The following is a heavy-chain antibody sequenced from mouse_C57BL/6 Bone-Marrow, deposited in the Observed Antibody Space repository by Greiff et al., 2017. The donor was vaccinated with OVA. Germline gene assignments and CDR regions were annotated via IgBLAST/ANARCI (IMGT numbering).Heavy chain of an antibody. J-gene: IGHJ2*01. CDR2: IDPDTGGT. Sequence: QVQLQQSGAELVRPGASVTLSCKASGYTFTDYEMHWVKQTPVHGLEWIGAIDPDTGGTAYHQKFKGKAILTADKSSSTACMELRSLTSEDSAVYYCTRCYSNYGDFDNWGQGTTLTVSS. V-gene: IGHV1-15*01. CDR1: GYTFTDYE. D-gene: IGHD2-5*01. CDR3: TRCYSNYGDFDN.